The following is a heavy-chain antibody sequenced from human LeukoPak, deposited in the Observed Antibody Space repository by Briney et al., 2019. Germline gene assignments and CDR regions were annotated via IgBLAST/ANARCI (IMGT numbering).Heavy chain of an antibody. Sequence: GGALRLSCVESGFSFSSYGLHLVRQDPGAGMEGVAVKWYDGSNNYYADSVKGRFTISRDNSKNPLYLKMSSVSAEDTAVYYCARGYSGYENYYYGMDVWGQGTTVTVSS. D-gene: IGHD5-12*01. CDR2: KWYDGSNN. CDR3: ARGYSGYENYYYGMDV. V-gene: IGHV3-33*01. J-gene: IGHJ6*02. CDR1: GFSFSSYG.